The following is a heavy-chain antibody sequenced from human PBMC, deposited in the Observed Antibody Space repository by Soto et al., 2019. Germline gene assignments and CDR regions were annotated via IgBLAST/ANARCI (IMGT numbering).Heavy chain of an antibody. CDR2: IWYDGSNK. D-gene: IGHD4-4*01. CDR3: ARDGGQLLVSDTVTTDYFDY. V-gene: IGHV3-33*01. J-gene: IGHJ4*02. CDR1: GFTFSSYG. Sequence: GGSLRLSCAASGFTFSSYGMHWVRQAPGKGLEWVAVIWYDGSNKYYADSVKGRFTISRDNSKNTLYLQMNSLRAEDTAVYYCARDGGQLLVSDTVTTDYFDYWGQGTLVTVSS.